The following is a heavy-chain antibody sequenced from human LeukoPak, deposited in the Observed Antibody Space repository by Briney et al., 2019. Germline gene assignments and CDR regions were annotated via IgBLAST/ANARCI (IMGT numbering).Heavy chain of an antibody. Sequence: SVKVSCKASGGTFSSYAISWVRQAPGQGLEWMGRIIPIFGTANYAQKFQGRVTITTDESTSTAYMELSSLRSEDTDVYYCASRRYYDFWSGYYPRYYYYMDVWGKGTTVTVSS. CDR1: GGTFSSYA. CDR3: ASRRYYDFWSGYYPRYYYYMDV. J-gene: IGHJ6*03. D-gene: IGHD3-3*01. CDR2: IIPIFGTA. V-gene: IGHV1-69*05.